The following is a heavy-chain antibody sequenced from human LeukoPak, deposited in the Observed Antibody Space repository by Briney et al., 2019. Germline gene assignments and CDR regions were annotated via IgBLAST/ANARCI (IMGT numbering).Heavy chain of an antibody. Sequence: ASVNVSFKASVYTFTSYGINWVRQATGQGLEWMGWMNPNSGNTGYAQKFQGRVTMTRNTSISTAYMELSSLRSEDAAVSYCARGPCSSTSCYSIYYYYYMDVWGKGTTVSVSS. V-gene: IGHV1-8*01. CDR3: ARGPCSSTSCYSIYYYYYMDV. D-gene: IGHD2-2*01. J-gene: IGHJ6*03. CDR1: VYTFTSYG. CDR2: MNPNSGNT.